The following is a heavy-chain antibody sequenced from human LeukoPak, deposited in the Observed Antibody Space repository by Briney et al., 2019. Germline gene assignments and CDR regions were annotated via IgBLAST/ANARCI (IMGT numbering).Heavy chain of an antibody. CDR3: ASSLDYGSGGYDIWY. CDR1: GFTFSSYA. V-gene: IGHV3-30-3*01. CDR2: ISYDGSNK. Sequence: GGSLRLSCAASGFTFSSYAMHWVRQAPGKGLEWVAVISYDGSNKYYADSVKGRFTISRDNTKNTLYLQMNSLRAEDTAVYYCASSLDYGSGGYDIWYWGQGTLVTVSS. D-gene: IGHD3-10*01. J-gene: IGHJ4*02.